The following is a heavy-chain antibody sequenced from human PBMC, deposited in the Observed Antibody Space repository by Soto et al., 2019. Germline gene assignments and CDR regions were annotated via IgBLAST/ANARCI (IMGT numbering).Heavy chain of an antibody. CDR1: GGSFSGYY. CDR2: INHGGST. Sequence: QVLLQQWGAGLLKPSETLSLTCAVYGGSFSGYYWLWIRQAPGKGLEWIGEINHGGSTNYNPSLKSRATISVDTSKSQFSLRLTSVTAADTAVYYCARDGGTSYAAIDYWGQGTLVTVSS. V-gene: IGHV4-34*01. J-gene: IGHJ4*02. CDR3: ARDGGTSYAAIDY. D-gene: IGHD1-26*01.